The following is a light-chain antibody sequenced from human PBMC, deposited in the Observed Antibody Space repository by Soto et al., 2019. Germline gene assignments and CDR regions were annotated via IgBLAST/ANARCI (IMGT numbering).Light chain of an antibody. CDR1: SSDVGGYKF. J-gene: IGLJ7*01. CDR3: SSYTNINTRACV. V-gene: IGLV2-8*01. CDR2: EVS. Sequence: QSALTQPPSASGSPGQSVTISCTGTSSDVGGYKFVSWYQQHPGKAPKLIIYEVSQRPSGVPDRFSASKSGDTASLTVSGLRAEDEADYYCSSYTNINTRACVFGTGTQLTVL.